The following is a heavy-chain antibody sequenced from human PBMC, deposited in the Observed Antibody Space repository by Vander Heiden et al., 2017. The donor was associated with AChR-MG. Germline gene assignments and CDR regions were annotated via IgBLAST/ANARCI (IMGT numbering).Heavy chain of an antibody. D-gene: IGHD2-2*01. CDR3: ASPYCSSTSCYRWNWFDP. CDR1: GGSISSSSYY. Sequence: QLQLQESGPGLVKPSETLSLTCTVSGGSISSSSYYWGWFRQPPGKGLEWIGSIYYSGSTYYNPSLKSRVTISVDTSKNQFSLKLSSVTAADTAVYYCASPYCSSTSCYRWNWFDPWGQGTLVTVSS. J-gene: IGHJ5*02. V-gene: IGHV4-39*01. CDR2: IYYSGST.